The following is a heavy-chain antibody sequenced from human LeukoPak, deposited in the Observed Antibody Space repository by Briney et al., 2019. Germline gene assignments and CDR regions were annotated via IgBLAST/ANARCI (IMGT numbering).Heavy chain of an antibody. Sequence: SETLSLTCTVSGGSISSSSYYWSWIRQPPGKGLEWIGYIYYSGSTNYNPSLKSRVTISVDTSKNQFSLKLSSVTAADTAVYYCARDRLQSDYGMDVWGQGTTVTVSS. D-gene: IGHD4-11*01. J-gene: IGHJ6*02. CDR2: IYYSGST. V-gene: IGHV4-61*01. CDR1: GGSISSSSYY. CDR3: ARDRLQSDYGMDV.